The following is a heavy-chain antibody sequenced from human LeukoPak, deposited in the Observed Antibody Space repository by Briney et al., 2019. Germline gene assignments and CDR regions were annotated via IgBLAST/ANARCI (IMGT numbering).Heavy chain of an antibody. CDR2: IYTSGST. J-gene: IGHJ6*02. CDR3: ARWGAYGMDV. Sequence: PSETLSLTCTVSGVSISSGGYYCSWIRQPAGNGLEWIGRIYTSGSTNYNPSLKSRVTMSVDTSKNQFSLKLSSVTAADTAVYYCARWGAYGMDVWGQGTTVTVSS. V-gene: IGHV4-61*02. CDR1: GVSISSGGYY. D-gene: IGHD3-16*01.